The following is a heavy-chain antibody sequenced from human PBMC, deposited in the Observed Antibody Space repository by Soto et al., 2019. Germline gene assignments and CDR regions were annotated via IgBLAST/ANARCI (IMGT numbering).Heavy chain of an antibody. CDR3: ARRPLNYYDSSGYYWETAYFDY. CDR1: GFTFDDYG. J-gene: IGHJ4*02. D-gene: IGHD3-22*01. V-gene: IGHV3-20*04. Sequence: GGSLRLSCAASGFTFDDYGMSWVRQAPGKGLEWVSGINWNGGSTGYADSVKGRFTISRDNAKNSLYLQMNSLRAEDTALYYCARRPLNYYDSSGYYWETAYFDYWGQGTLVTVSS. CDR2: INWNGGST.